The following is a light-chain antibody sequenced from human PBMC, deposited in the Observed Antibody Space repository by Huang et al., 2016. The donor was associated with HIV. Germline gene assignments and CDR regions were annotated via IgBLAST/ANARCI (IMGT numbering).Light chain of an antibody. CDR2: GAS. J-gene: IGKJ1*01. CDR1: QSVSSN. V-gene: IGKV3-15*01. CDR3: QQYNNWPRT. Sequence: EIVMTQPPATLSVSPGERATLSCRASQSVSSNLAWDQQKPGQAPRRLIYGASTRATGNPARFSGSGSGKEFTLTISSLQSEDFAVYYCQQYNNWPRTFGQGTKVEIK.